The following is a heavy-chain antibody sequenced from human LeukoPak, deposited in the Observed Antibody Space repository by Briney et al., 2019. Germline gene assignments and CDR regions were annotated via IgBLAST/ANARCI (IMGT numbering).Heavy chain of an antibody. CDR1: GYSFTGYY. CDR3: ARTYYYDSSGSFDC. D-gene: IGHD3-22*01. Sequence: ASVKVSCKASGYSFTGYYMHWVRQAPGRGLEWMGWINPNSGGTNYAQKFQGRVTMTRDTSISTAYMELSGLRSDDTAVYYCARTYYYDSSGSFDCWGQGTLVTVSS. J-gene: IGHJ4*02. CDR2: INPNSGGT. V-gene: IGHV1-2*02.